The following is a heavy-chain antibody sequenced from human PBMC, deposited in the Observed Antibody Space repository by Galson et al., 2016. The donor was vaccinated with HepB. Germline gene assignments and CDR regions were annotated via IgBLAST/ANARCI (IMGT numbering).Heavy chain of an antibody. Sequence: PALVKPTQTVTLTCTFSGFSLNTRGVGVGWIRQPPGKALEWLALIYWDDDYRYNPFLKTRLAITKDTSKNQVVLSMTNMDPVDTATYFCAHGTVTYNWAFDQWGQGTLVTVSS. D-gene: IGHD1-20*01. CDR3: AHGTVTYNWAFDQ. V-gene: IGHV2-5*02. J-gene: IGHJ4*02. CDR1: GFSLNTRGVG. CDR2: IYWDDDY.